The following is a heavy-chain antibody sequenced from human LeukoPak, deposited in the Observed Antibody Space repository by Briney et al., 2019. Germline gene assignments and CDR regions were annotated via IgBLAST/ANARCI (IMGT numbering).Heavy chain of an antibody. Sequence: PSETLSLTCAVFGYSITSGFSWGWIRQPPGKGLEWIGTISHSGSTDYKSTLESRLTISMDTSKNQVSLRLTSVTAADTAVYYCAREGAVPGIDPWGQGTLVTVSS. D-gene: IGHD3-16*01. V-gene: IGHV4-38-2*02. CDR3: AREGAVPGIDP. J-gene: IGHJ5*02. CDR2: ISHSGST. CDR1: GYSITSGFS.